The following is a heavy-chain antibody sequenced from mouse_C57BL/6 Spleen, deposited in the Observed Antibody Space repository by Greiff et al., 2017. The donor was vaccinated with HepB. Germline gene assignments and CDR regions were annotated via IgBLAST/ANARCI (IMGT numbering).Heavy chain of an antibody. CDR3: ARIYYGSSYVGYFDY. D-gene: IGHD1-1*01. V-gene: IGHV5-4*01. CDR1: GFTFSSYA. Sequence: EVQLVESGGGLVKPGGSLKLSCAASGFTFSSYAMSWVRQTPEKRLEWVATISDGGSYTYYPDNVTGRFTISRDNAKNNLYLQMSHLKSEDTAMYYCARIYYGSSYVGYFDYWGQGTTLTVSS. J-gene: IGHJ2*01. CDR2: ISDGGSYT.